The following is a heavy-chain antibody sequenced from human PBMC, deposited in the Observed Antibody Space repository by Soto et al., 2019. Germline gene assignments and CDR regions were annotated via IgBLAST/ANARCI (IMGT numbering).Heavy chain of an antibody. D-gene: IGHD2-15*01. CDR3: ENRYCSGGSCYNDY. CDR1: GVTCSGYA. J-gene: IGHJ4*02. Sequence: GGSLRLSIAASGVTCSGYAMRRVRQSTGKGLEWLPAISGSGGRTYYPDSGRGRFTISRDNSKNTLYMQMKSLRAEDTAVYSSENRYCSGGSCYNDYWGQGTLVPVSS. V-gene: IGHV3-23*01. CDR2: ISGSGGRT.